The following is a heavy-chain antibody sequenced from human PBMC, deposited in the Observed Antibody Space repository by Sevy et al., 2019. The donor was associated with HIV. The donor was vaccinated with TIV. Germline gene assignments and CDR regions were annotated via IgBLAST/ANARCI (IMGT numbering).Heavy chain of an antibody. CDR2: INPNSGGT. CDR1: GYTFTGYY. CDR3: ARDRDGGYALSPFDY. V-gene: IGHV1-2*02. J-gene: IGHJ4*02. D-gene: IGHD5-12*01. Sequence: ASVKVSCKASGYTFTGYYMHWVRQAPGQGLEWMGWINPNSGGTNYAQKFQGRVTMTRDTSISTAYMERSRLRSDDTAVYYCARDRDGGYALSPFDYWGQGTLVTVSS.